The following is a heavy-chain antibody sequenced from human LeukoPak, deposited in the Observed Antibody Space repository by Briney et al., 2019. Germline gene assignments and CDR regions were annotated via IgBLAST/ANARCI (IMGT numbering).Heavy chain of an antibody. V-gene: IGHV3-48*03. J-gene: IGHJ4*02. CDR2: ISGSGSTI. CDR3: ARGDRHYFDY. CDR1: GFTFSSYE. Sequence: PGGSLRLSCAASGFTFSSYEMNWVRQAPGKGLEWVSYISGSGSTIYYADSVKGRFTISRDNAKNSLYLQMNSLRAEDTAVYYCARGDRHYFDYWGQGTLVTVSS.